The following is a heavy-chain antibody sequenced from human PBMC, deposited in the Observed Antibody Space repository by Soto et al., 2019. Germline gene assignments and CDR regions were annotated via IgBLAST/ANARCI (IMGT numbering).Heavy chain of an antibody. J-gene: IGHJ4*02. Sequence: GGSLRRSCTFSGFAFNNYGINWVRQAPGKGLEWVSSISKSDYTYYSDSVKGRFTISRDNAKNQFSLHLNSVTPEDTAVYYCAREFPYYESSDSYFDYWGQGALVTVSS. CDR3: AREFPYYESSDSYFDY. CDR1: GFAFNNYG. D-gene: IGHD3-16*01. CDR2: ISKSDYT. V-gene: IGHV3-21*01.